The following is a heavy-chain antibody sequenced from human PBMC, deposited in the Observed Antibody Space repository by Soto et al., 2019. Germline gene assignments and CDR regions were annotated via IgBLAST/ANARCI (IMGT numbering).Heavy chain of an antibody. CDR2: VSAYNRNT. D-gene: IGHD1-26*01. Sequence: QVQLVQSGPEVKKPGASVKVSCKGSGYTFSNYGVTWVRQAPGQGLERLGWVSAYNRNTDYAQKFEDRATITIDTSTITACVELRGLTPNATAVYYCARERRWEPVLYWGQGTL. CDR3: ARERRWEPVLY. CDR1: GYTFSNYG. J-gene: IGHJ4*02. V-gene: IGHV1-18*01.